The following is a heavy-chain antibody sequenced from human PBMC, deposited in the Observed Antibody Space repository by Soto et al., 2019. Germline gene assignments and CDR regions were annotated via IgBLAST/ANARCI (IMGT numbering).Heavy chain of an antibody. D-gene: IGHD6-19*01. CDR2: IYYSGST. CDR3: ARGSSGWAFDY. CDR1: GGSISSYY. V-gene: IGHV4-59*01. Sequence: SETLSLTCTVSGGSISSYYWSWIRQPPGKGLEWIGYIYYSGSTNYNPSLKSRVTISVDTSKNQFSLKLSSVTAADTAVYYCARGSSGWAFDYWGQGTLVTDSS. J-gene: IGHJ4*02.